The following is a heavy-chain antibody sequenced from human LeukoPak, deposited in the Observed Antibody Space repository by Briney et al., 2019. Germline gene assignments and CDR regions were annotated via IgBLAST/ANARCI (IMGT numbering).Heavy chain of an antibody. CDR1: GFTFSSYP. CDR2: ISGSGGST. Sequence: GGSLRLSCAASGFTFSSYPMHWVRQAPGKGLEWVSAISGSGGSTYYADSVKGRFTISRDNSKNTLYLQMNSLRAEDTAVYYCAKSSYYDSSGYYREYYFDYWGQGTLVTVSS. CDR3: AKSSYYDSSGYYREYYFDY. J-gene: IGHJ4*02. V-gene: IGHV3-23*01. D-gene: IGHD3-22*01.